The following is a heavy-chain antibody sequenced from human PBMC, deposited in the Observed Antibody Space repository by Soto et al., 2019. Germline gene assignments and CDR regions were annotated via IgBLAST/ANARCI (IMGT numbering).Heavy chain of an antibody. V-gene: IGHV1-69*04. J-gene: IGHJ4*02. CDR3: ARDSGWVVRGVRNFDY. D-gene: IGHD3-10*01. CDR2: IIPILGIA. Sequence: SVKVSCKASGGTFXSYTISWVRQAPGQGLEWMGRIIPILGIANYAQKFQGRVTITADKSTSTAYMELSSLRSEDTAVYYCARDSGWVVRGVRNFDYWGQGTLVTVSS. CDR1: GGTFXSYT.